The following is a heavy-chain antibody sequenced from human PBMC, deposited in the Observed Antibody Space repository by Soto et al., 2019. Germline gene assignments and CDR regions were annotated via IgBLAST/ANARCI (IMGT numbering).Heavy chain of an antibody. Sequence: EVQLLESGGGLVQPGGSLRLSCAASGFTFNAYAMSWVRQAPGKGLEWVSAIGSDGTAIQYADSVTGRFTFSKANSKDTLYLQMNSLRVEDTGVYYCAKPFLTVSGTRYFDRWGQGTLVTVSS. J-gene: IGHJ4*02. CDR2: IGSDGTAI. D-gene: IGHD1-1*01. CDR1: GFTFNAYA. V-gene: IGHV3-23*05. CDR3: AKPFLTVSGTRYFDR.